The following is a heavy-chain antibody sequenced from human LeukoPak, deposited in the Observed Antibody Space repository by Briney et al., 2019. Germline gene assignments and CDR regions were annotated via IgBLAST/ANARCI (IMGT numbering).Heavy chain of an antibody. J-gene: IGHJ6*02. CDR1: GFTFSDYY. V-gene: IGHV3-11*01. CDR3: ARELIVGATSYYYYYGMDV. Sequence: SGGSLRLSCAASGFTFSDYYMSWIRQAPGKGLEWVSYISSSGSTIYYADSVKGRFTISRDNAKNSLYLQMNSLRAEDTAVYYCARELIVGATSYYYYYGMDVWGQGTTVTVSS. CDR2: ISSSGSTI. D-gene: IGHD1-26*01.